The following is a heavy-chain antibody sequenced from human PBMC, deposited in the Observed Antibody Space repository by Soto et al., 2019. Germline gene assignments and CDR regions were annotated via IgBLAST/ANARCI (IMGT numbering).Heavy chain of an antibody. CDR1: GFTFSSYA. J-gene: IGHJ6*02. CDR2: ISYDGSNK. Sequence: QVQLVEFGGGVVQPGRSLRLSCAASGFTFSSYAMHWVRQAPGKGLEWVAVISYDGSNKYYADSVKGRFTISRDNSKNTLYLQLNSLRAEDTAVYYCAREDYYGSYYYYYYGMDVWGQGTTVTVSS. CDR3: AREDYYGSYYYYYYGMDV. V-gene: IGHV3-30-3*01. D-gene: IGHD3-10*01.